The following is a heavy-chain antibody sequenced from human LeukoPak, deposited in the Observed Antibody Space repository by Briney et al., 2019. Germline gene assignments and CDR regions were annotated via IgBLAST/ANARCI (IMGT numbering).Heavy chain of an antibody. CDR2: VTPKNGDT. D-gene: IGHD1-26*01. CDR1: RYTFTDYS. Sequence: ASVKVSCKASRYTFTDYSIHWVRQAPGQGLEWMGWVTPKNGDTSYTPKFQGRVTMTRDTSISTAHMELSRLTSDDTAIYYCAREIVHSGGDCWGQGTLVIVSS. J-gene: IGHJ4*02. CDR3: AREIVHSGGDC. V-gene: IGHV1-2*02.